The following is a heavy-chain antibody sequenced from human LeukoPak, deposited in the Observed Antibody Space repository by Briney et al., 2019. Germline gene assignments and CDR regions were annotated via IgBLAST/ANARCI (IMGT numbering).Heavy chain of an antibody. CDR2: IRQDGGDK. CDR3: ARDLPIPYRAFDI. V-gene: IGHV3-7*04. CDR1: GFSFSSHW. J-gene: IGHJ3*02. D-gene: IGHD3-16*02. Sequence: GGSLRLSCATSGFSFSSHWMSWVRQASGKGLEWVANIRQDGGDKYYVDPVKGRFTISRDNAKNSLYLQMNSLRVEDTAVYYCARDLPIPYRAFDIWGQGTVVTVSS.